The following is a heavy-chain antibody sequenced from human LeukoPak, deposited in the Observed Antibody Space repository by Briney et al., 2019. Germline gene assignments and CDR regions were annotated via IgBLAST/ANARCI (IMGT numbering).Heavy chain of an antibody. V-gene: IGHV3-74*01. CDR1: GFTFSSYA. Sequence: PGGSLRLSCAASGFTFSSYAMHWVRQAPGKGLVWVSRVSYNGNTITYADSVKGRFTISRDNAKNTLYLEMKSLRDEDTAVYYCAREYSSAWAYDHWGQGALVTVSS. D-gene: IGHD6-19*01. CDR2: VSYNGNTI. CDR3: AREYSSAWAYDH. J-gene: IGHJ4*02.